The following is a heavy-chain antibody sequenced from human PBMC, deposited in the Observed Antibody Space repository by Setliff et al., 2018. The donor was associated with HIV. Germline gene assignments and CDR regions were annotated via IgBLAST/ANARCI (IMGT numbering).Heavy chain of an antibody. CDR3: ARWFPVCCGGNCRANSFDY. CDR1: GGFFSGYY. J-gene: IGHJ4*02. CDR2: IHHRGST. V-gene: IGHV4-34*01. D-gene: IGHD2-15*01. Sequence: PSETLSLTCAVYGGFFSGYYWSWIRQPPGKGLEWIGEIHHRGSTNYNPSLKSRVTISVDTSKNQFSRKRSSVNAADTAVLYCARWFPVCCGGNCRANSFDYWGQGTLVTVSS.